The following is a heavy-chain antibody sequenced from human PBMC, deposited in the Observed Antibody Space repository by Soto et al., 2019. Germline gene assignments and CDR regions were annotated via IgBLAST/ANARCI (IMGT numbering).Heavy chain of an antibody. Sequence: QVQLVQSGAEVKKPGSSVKVSCKASGGTFSSDSFSGVRQAPGQGLEWMGGINPMFDTAIYAQKCQDRVTITADESTSTAYMQLSSLRSGDTAVYYCAGSGGLARDFNYWGQGSLVTVSS. D-gene: IGHD2-15*01. CDR3: AGSGGLARDFNY. CDR1: GGTFSSDS. V-gene: IGHV1-69*12. CDR2: INPMFDTA. J-gene: IGHJ4*02.